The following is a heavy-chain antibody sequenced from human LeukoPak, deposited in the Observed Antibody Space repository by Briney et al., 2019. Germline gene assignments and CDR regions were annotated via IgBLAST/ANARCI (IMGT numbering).Heavy chain of an antibody. CDR1: KFTVSSKY. CDR2: IYSGGST. CDR3: AKDLQGYYYGSGSYFNY. Sequence: GGSLRLSCAASKFTVSSKYMSWVRQAPGKGLEWVSVIYSGGSTHYADSVKGRFTISRDNSKNTLYLQMNSLRAEDTAVYYCAKDLQGYYYGSGSYFNYWGQGTLVTVSS. D-gene: IGHD3-10*01. V-gene: IGHV3-66*01. J-gene: IGHJ4*02.